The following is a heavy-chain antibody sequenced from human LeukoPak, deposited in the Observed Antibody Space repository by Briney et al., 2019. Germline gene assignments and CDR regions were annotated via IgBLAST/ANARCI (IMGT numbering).Heavy chain of an antibody. V-gene: IGHV3-30*02. CDR2: IRYDGSNK. J-gene: IGHJ6*03. CDR1: GFTFSSYG. Sequence: QAGGSLRLSCAASGFTFSSYGMHWVRQAPGKGLEWVAFIRYDGSNKYYADSVKGRFTISRDNSKNTLYLQMNSLRAEDTAVYYCAKDGSQSGIKDFWSGYAYYYYYMDVWGKGTTVTVSS. D-gene: IGHD3-3*01. CDR3: AKDGSQSGIKDFWSGYAYYYYYMDV.